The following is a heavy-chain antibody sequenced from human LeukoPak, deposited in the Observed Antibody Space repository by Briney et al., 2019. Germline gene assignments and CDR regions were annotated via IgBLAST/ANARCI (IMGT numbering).Heavy chain of an antibody. CDR1: GFTFSSYW. CDR2: IKQDGSEK. J-gene: IGHJ4*02. V-gene: IGHV3-7*01. CDR3: ARGSPYYDFWSGYLPYYFDY. Sequence: GGSLRLSCAASGFTFSSYWMSWVRQAPGKGLEWVANIKQDGSEKYYVDSVKGRFTISRDNAKNSLYLQMNSLRAEDTAVYYCARGSPYYDFWSGYLPYYFDYWGQGTLVTVSS. D-gene: IGHD3-3*01.